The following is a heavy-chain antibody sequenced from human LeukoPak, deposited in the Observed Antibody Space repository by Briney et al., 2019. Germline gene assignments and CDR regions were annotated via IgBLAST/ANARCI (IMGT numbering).Heavy chain of an antibody. V-gene: IGHV1-69*13. Sequence: SVKVSCKASGGTFSSYAISWVRQAPGQGFEWMGGIIPIFGTANYAQKFQGRVTITADESTSTAYMELSSLRSEDTAVYYCARGRSGSYDDAFDIWGQGTMVTVSS. J-gene: IGHJ3*02. CDR1: GGTFSSYA. CDR3: ARGRSGSYDDAFDI. CDR2: IIPIFGTA. D-gene: IGHD1-26*01.